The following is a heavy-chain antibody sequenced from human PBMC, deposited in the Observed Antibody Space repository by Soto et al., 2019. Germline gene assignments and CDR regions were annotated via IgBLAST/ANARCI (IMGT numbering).Heavy chain of an antibody. CDR2: INHSGST. J-gene: IGHJ4*02. Sequence: PSETHSLTCAVYGGNFRGYYWTWIRQPPGTGLEWIGEINHSGSTNYNPSLKSRVTISVDTSKNQFSLKLTSVTAADTAVYYCARDKITGLFDYWGQGTLVTVSS. CDR3: ARDKITGLFDY. D-gene: IGHD2-8*02. V-gene: IGHV4-34*01. CDR1: GGNFRGYY.